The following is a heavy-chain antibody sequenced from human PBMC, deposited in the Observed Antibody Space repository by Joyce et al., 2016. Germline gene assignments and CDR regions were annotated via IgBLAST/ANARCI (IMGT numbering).Heavy chain of an antibody. CDR1: GGTFSNYA. J-gene: IGHJ3*02. CDR2: NIPIFGTT. D-gene: IGHD6-13*01. CDR3: ARGARAAAGTFDAFDI. V-gene: IGHV1-69*01. Sequence: QVQLVQSGAEVKKPGSSVKVSCKASGGTFSNYAISWVRQAPGQGLEWMGGNIPIFGTTNYAQKFQGRVTITADESTSTTYMELSRLRSQDTAVYYCARGARAAAGTFDAFDIWGQGTMVTVS.